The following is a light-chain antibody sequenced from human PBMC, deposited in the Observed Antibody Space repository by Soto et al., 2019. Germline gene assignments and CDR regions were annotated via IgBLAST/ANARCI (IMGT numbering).Light chain of an antibody. V-gene: IGKV1-5*01. CDR3: QHYNSYSGT. Sequence: DIQMTQSPSTLSASVGDRVTITCRASQSISSWLAWFQQKPGKAPRLLIYDASSLESGVPSRFSGSGSGTEFTLTISSLQPDDFATYHCQHYNSYSGTFGQGTKLEIK. CDR2: DAS. J-gene: IGKJ2*01. CDR1: QSISSW.